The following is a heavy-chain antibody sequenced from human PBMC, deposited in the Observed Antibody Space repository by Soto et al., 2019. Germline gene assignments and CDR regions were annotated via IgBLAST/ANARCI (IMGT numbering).Heavy chain of an antibody. CDR1: CSPMSTYY. J-gene: IGHJ6*02. D-gene: IGHD3-10*01. V-gene: IGHV4-59*01. CDR2: IYNSGST. Sequence: QRRSVTWTWSCSPMSTYYYEVIRLLPGKGLEWIGYIYNSGSTHSNPSLQSRVTISVDTSKNQFCLKLSSVTAADTAIYYCARARITMVREVIKYNMDVWGQGTTVT. CDR3: ARARITMVREVIKYNMDV.